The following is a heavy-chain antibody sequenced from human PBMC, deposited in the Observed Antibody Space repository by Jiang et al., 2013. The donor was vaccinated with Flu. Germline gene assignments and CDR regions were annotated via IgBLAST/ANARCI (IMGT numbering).Heavy chain of an antibody. CDR3: ARIPQYYYDSSGYSYYFDY. CDR2: IIPILGIA. V-gene: IGHV1-69*04. CDR1: GGTFSSYT. J-gene: IGHJ4*02. Sequence: SGAEVKKPGSSVKVSCKASGGTFSSYTISWVRQAPGQGLEWMGRIIPILGIANYAQKFQGRVTITADKSTSTAYMELRSLRSDDTAVYYCARIPQYYYDSSGYSYYFDYWGQGTLVTVSS. D-gene: IGHD3-22*01.